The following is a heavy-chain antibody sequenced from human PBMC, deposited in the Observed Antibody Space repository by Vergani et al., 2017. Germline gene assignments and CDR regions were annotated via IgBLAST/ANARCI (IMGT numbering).Heavy chain of an antibody. J-gene: IGHJ4*02. D-gene: IGHD1-14*01. V-gene: IGHV4-59*01. CDR3: ARSMVSRNPPDYFDN. CDR1: GCSLSGYY. CDR2: VEDSGYF. Sequence: QVQLQESGPGLVRPSETLSLTCTVSGCSLSGYYWNWIRQTPGEGLEWIGYVEDSGYFNYNPSLKTRVSMSSDTSNNQFSLMLSSVTVADTALYYCARSMVSRNPPDYFDNWGQGTLVTVSS.